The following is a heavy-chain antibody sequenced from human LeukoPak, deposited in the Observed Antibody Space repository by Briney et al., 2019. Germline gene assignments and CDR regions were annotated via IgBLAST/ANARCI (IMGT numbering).Heavy chain of an antibody. D-gene: IGHD1-26*01. Sequence: GGSLRLSCAASGFTFSSYAMSWVRQAPGKGLEWVSAISGSGGSTYYADSVKGRFTISRDNAKNSLYLQMNSLRAEDTAVYYCARDQSGSYSLWGQGTLVTVSS. CDR2: ISGSGGST. J-gene: IGHJ4*02. CDR1: GFTFSSYA. CDR3: ARDQSGSYSL. V-gene: IGHV3-23*01.